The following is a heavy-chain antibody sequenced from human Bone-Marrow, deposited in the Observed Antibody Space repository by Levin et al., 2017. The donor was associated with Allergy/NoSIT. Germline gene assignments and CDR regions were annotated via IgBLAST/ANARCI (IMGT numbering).Heavy chain of an antibody. V-gene: IGHV4-34*01. CDR1: GASFSGYF. Sequence: PGGSLRLSCAVNGASFSGYFWTWIRQSPGKGLEWIGQINFNGITTYNPSLKSRVIISVDPTKKQFSLKLTYLTAADTAVYFCARGGEVPSQYYFDYWGQGTLVTVSS. CDR3: ARGGEVPSQYYFDY. D-gene: IGHD1-1*01. CDR2: INFNGIT. J-gene: IGHJ4*02.